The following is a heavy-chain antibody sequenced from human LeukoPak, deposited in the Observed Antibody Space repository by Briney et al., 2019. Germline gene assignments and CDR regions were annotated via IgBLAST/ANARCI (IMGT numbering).Heavy chain of an antibody. CDR3: ARVERGSGDY. Sequence: ASVKVSCKASGGTFSSYAISWVRQAPGQGLEWMGWMNPNSGNTGYAQKLQGRVTMTTDTSTSTAYMELRSLRSDDTAVYYCARVERGSGDYWGQGTLVTVSS. CDR2: MNPNSGNT. V-gene: IGHV1-18*01. D-gene: IGHD5-12*01. CDR1: GGTFSSYA. J-gene: IGHJ4*02.